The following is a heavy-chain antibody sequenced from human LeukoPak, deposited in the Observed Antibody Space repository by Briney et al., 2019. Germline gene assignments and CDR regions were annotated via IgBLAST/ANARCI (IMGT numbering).Heavy chain of an antibody. J-gene: IGHJ4*02. CDR3: AKEGRSLQTY. CDR1: GFPLTTYW. V-gene: IGHV3-7*03. CDR2: IKEDGTET. D-gene: IGHD5-24*01. Sequence: GGSLRLSCAATGFPLTTYWMSWVRLAPGKGLEWVANIKEDGTETYYVDSVKGRFTISRDNAKNSLYLQMNSLRVEDTAVYYCAKEGRSLQTYWGQGTLVTVSS.